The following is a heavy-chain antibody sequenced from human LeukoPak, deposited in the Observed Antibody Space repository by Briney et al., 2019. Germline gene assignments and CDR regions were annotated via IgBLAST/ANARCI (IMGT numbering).Heavy chain of an antibody. CDR3: ARSAHWTVTPENYFDY. V-gene: IGHV3-23*01. CDR1: GFTFSSYA. CDR2: ISGSGGST. J-gene: IGHJ4*02. D-gene: IGHD4-17*01. Sequence: GGSLRLSCAVSGFTFSSYAMSWVRQAPGKGLEWGSAISGSGGSTYYADSVKGRFTISRDNSKNTLYLQMNSLRAEDTAVYYCARSAHWTVTPENYFDYWGQGTLVTVSS.